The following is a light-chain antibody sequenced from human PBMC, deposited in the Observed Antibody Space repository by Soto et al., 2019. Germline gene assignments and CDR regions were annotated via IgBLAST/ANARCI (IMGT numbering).Light chain of an antibody. Sequence: DIQMTQSPSSLSASVGDIFTITCRASQSISNYLNWYQQKPWKAPKLLIYAASSLQSGVPSRFSGSGSGTDFTLTISSLQPEDFATYYCQQRETFGQGTKVDIK. CDR2: AAS. CDR3: QQRET. CDR1: QSISNY. J-gene: IGKJ1*01. V-gene: IGKV1-39*01.